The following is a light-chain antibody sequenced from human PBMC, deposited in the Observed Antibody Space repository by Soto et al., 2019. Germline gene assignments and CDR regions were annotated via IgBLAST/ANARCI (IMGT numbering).Light chain of an antibody. V-gene: IGLV3-21*02. J-gene: IGLJ2*01. Sequence: SYELTQPHAVSVAPGQTARITCGGNNIGSKSVHWYQQKPGQAPVLVVYDDSDRPSGIPERFSGSNSGNTATLTISRVEAGYEADYYCQVWDSSIDHPVVFGGGTKLTVL. CDR2: DDS. CDR3: QVWDSSIDHPVV. CDR1: NIGSKS.